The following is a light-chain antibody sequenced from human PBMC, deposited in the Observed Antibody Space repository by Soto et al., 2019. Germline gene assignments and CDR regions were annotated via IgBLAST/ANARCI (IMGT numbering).Light chain of an antibody. V-gene: IGLV2-14*01. CDR3: SSYTTRNTWV. Sequence: QSVLTQPASVSGSPGQSITISCTGSSSDVGGYNYVSWYQQHPGKAPKVMIYEVNNRPSGVSNRFSGSKSDNTASLTISGLQAEDEADYYCSSYTTRNTWVFGGGTQLTVL. CDR1: SSDVGGYNY. CDR2: EVN. J-gene: IGLJ3*02.